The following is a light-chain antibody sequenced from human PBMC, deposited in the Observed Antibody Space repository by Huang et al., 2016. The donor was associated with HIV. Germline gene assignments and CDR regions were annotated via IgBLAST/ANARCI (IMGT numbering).Light chain of an antibody. Sequence: IVLTQSPVNLSLSQGERANLSCRASQSVSSYLAWYQQKPGQAPRLLIYDASNRATGIPARFSGSGSGTDFTLTISSLEPEDFAVYYCQQRSSWLTFGGGTAVEI. V-gene: IGKV3-11*01. CDR1: QSVSSY. CDR3: QQRSSWLT. J-gene: IGKJ4*01. CDR2: DAS.